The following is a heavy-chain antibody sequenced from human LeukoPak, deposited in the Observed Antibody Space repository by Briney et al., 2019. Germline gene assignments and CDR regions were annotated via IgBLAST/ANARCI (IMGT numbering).Heavy chain of an antibody. V-gene: IGHV1-18*01. CDR1: GYTFSSYG. Sequence: ASVTVSFKASGYTFSSYGISWGRPAPGQGLGWMGWISAYNGNTNYAQKLQGRVTMTTDTSTSTGYMELRSLRSDDTAVYYCARVLRYSLAAFDIWGQGTMVTVSS. D-gene: IGHD3-9*01. CDR3: ARVLRYSLAAFDI. CDR2: ISAYNGNT. J-gene: IGHJ3*02.